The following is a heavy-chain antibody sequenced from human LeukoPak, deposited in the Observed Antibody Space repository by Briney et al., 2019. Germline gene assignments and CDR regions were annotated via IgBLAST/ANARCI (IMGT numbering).Heavy chain of an antibody. CDR3: AMSSGGQHYFDY. D-gene: IGHD2-15*01. J-gene: IGHJ4*02. V-gene: IGHV3-33*01. Sequence: GGSLRLSCAASGFTFSSYGMHWVRQAPGKGLEWVAVIWYVGSNKYYADSVKGRFTISRDNSKNTLYLQMNSLRAEDTAVYYCAMSSGGQHYFDYWGQGTLVTVSS. CDR1: GFTFSSYG. CDR2: IWYVGSNK.